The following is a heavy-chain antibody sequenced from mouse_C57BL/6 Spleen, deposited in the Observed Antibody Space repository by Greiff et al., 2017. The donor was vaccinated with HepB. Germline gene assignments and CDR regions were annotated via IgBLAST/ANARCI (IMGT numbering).Heavy chain of an antibody. CDR1: GFTFTDYY. J-gene: IGHJ2*01. CDR3: ARYYYGSSYGGYFDY. Sequence: EVKVVESGGGLVQPGGSLSLSCAASGFTFTDYYMSWVRQPPGKALEWLGFIRNKANGYTTEYSASVKGRFTISRDNSQSILYLQMNALRAEDSATYYCARYYYGSSYGGYFDYWGQGTALTVSS. CDR2: IRNKANGYTT. V-gene: IGHV7-3*01. D-gene: IGHD1-1*01.